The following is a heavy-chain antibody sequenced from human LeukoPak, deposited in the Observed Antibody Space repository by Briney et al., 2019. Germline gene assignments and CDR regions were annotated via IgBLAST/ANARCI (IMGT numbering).Heavy chain of an antibody. V-gene: IGHV4-59*08. CDR3: ARHGLSSHCSSTSCYLRGVYYYYGMDV. J-gene: IGHJ6*02. D-gene: IGHD2-2*01. CDR1: GGSISSYY. Sequence: SETLSLTCTVSGGSISSYYWSWIRQPPGKGLEWIGYIYYSGSTNYNPSLKSRVTISVDTSKNQFSLKLSSATAADTAVYYCARHGLSSHCSSTSCYLRGVYYYYGMDVWGQGTTVTVSS. CDR2: IYYSGST.